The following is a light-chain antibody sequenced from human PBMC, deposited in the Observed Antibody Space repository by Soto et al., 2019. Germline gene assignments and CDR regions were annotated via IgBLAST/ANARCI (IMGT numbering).Light chain of an antibody. Sequence: QSALTQPASVSGSPGQSITISCTGTSSDVGSYNLVSWYQQHPGKAPKLMISEVSKRPSGISDRFSGCKSGSTASLTISGLQAEDEADYYCCSYAGTSTHTVFGGGTQLTVL. V-gene: IGLV2-23*02. J-gene: IGLJ7*01. CDR2: EVS. CDR1: SSDVGSYNL. CDR3: CSYAGTSTHTV.